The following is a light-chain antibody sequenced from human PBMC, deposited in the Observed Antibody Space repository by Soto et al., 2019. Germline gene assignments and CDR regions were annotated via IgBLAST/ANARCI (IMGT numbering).Light chain of an antibody. CDR3: QQYNNWPLT. CDR2: GAS. Sequence: EIVLTQSPGTLSLSPGEMSTLAGGASQIVSINLAWYQQKPDQAPRLLIYGASSRPTGIPARFSGSGSGTDFTLTISRLQSEDFAAYYCQQYNNWPLTFGGGTKVDIK. V-gene: IGKV3-15*01. J-gene: IGKJ4*01. CDR1: QIVSIN.